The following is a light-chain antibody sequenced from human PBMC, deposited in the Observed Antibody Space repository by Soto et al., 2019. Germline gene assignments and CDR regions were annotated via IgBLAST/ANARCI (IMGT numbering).Light chain of an antibody. Sequence: QPVLTQPPSVSGAPGQRVTISCTGSSSSIGAGYAVHWYQQLPGTAPKLLISNNYNRPSGVPDRFSGSKSGTSASLAITGLQAEDEADYYCQSYDRTLSTMIFGGGTKVTVL. V-gene: IGLV1-40*01. CDR3: QSYDRTLSTMI. CDR1: SSSIGAGYA. CDR2: NNY. J-gene: IGLJ2*01.